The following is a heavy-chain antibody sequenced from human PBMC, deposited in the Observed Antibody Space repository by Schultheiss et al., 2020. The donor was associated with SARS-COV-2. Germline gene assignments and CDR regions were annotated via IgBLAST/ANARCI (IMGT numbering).Heavy chain of an antibody. CDR2: IKQDGSEK. D-gene: IGHD2-15*01. CDR1: GFTFSSYW. J-gene: IGHJ4*02. Sequence: GESLKISCAASGFTFSSYWMSWVRQAPGKGLEWVANIKQDGSEKYYVDSVKGRFTISRDNAKNSLYLQINSLRAEDTAVYYCARGYCSGGSCYSHDIGYWGQGSLVTVSS. CDR3: ARGYCSGGSCYSHDIGY. V-gene: IGHV3-7*01.